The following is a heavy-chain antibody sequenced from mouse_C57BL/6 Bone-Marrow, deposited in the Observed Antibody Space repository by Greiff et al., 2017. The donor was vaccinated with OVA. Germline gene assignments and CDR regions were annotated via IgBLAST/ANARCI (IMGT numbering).Heavy chain of an antibody. J-gene: IGHJ3*01. CDR3: ARLGGAY. Sequence: VQLQQSGPVLVKPGASVKMSCKASGYTFTDYYMNWVKQSHGKSLEWIGVINPYNGGTSYNQKFKGKATLTVYKSSSTAYMELNSLTSEDAAGYYCARLGGAYWGQGTLVTVSA. CDR1: GYTFTDYY. CDR2: INPYNGGT. D-gene: IGHD4-1*01. V-gene: IGHV1-19*01.